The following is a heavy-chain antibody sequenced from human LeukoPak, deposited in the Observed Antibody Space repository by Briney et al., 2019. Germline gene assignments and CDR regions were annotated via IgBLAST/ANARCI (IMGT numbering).Heavy chain of an antibody. J-gene: IGHJ4*02. D-gene: IGHD3-16*01. CDR1: EYTFIGYY. CDR2: INPNSGVT. V-gene: IGHV1-2*02. Sequence: ASVKVSCKASEYTFIGYYMHWLRQAPGQGPEWMGWINPNSGVTNYAQKFQDRVTMTRDTSITTAYMDLSSLRADDTALYYCARGDYVTQGYFDYWGQGTLVTVSS. CDR3: ARGDYVTQGYFDY.